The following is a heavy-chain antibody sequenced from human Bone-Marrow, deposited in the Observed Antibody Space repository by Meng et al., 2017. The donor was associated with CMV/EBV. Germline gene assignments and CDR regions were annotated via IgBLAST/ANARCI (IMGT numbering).Heavy chain of an antibody. CDR2: IKQDGSEK. Sequence: GESLKISCAASGFTFSSYWMSWVRQAPGKGLEWVANIKQDGSEKYYVDSVKGRFTISRDNAKNSLYLQMNSLRAEDTAVYYCARVKNLGPYYYYGMDVWGQGTTVTVSS. V-gene: IGHV3-7*01. CDR3: ARVKNLGPYYYYGMDV. CDR1: GFTFSSYW. D-gene: IGHD3-16*01. J-gene: IGHJ6*02.